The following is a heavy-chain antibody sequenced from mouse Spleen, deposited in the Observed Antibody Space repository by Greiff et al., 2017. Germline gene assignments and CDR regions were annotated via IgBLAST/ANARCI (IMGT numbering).Heavy chain of an antibody. V-gene: IGHV5-17*02. CDR1: GFTFSSYT. Sequence: EVQGVESGGGLVKPGGSLKLSCAASGFTFSSYTMSWVRQTPAKRLEWVAYISSGSSTIYYADTVKGRFTISRDNPKNTLFLQMTSLRSEDTAMYYCARDGHYYGSSRYAMDYWGQGTSVTVSS. D-gene: IGHD1-1*01. CDR3: ARDGHYYGSSRYAMDY. CDR2: ISSGSSTI. J-gene: IGHJ4*01.